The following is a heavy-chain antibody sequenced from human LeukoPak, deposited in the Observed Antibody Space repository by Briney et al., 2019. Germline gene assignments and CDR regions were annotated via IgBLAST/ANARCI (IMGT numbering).Heavy chain of an antibody. CDR1: GFTFNNYS. CDR3: AKDGYSSGWYQSYYYYGMDV. D-gene: IGHD6-19*01. V-gene: IGHV3-21*01. J-gene: IGHJ6*02. Sequence: PGGSLRLSCAVSGFTFNNYSMNWVRQAPGKGLEWVSSISSSSSYIYYADSVKGRFTISRDNAKNSLYLQMNSLRAEDTAVYYCAKDGYSSGWYQSYYYYGMDVWGQGTTVTVSS. CDR2: ISSSSSYI.